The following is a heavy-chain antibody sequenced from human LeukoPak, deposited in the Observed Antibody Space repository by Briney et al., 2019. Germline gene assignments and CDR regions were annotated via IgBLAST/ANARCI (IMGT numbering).Heavy chain of an antibody. CDR3: ARVLLTSSSPEFDY. CDR1: GDSVSSNSAA. V-gene: IGHV6-1*01. J-gene: IGHJ4*02. Sequence: SQTLSLTCAISGDSVSSNSAAWNWIRQSPSRGLEWLGRTYYRSKWYNDYAVSVKSRITINPDTSKNQFSLKLSSVTAADTAVYYCARVLLTSSSPEFDYWGQGTLVTVSS. CDR2: TYYRSKWYN. D-gene: IGHD6-13*01.